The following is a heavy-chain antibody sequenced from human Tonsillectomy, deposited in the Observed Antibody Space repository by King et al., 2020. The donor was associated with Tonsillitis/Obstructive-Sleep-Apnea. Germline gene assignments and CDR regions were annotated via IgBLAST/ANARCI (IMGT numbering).Heavy chain of an antibody. J-gene: IGHJ6*03. Sequence: VQLVESGGGLVQPGRSLRLSCAASGFTLDDYAMHWVRQAPGKGLEWVSGITPGKGLEWVSGITWNSGSIGYVDSVKSRFTISRDNAKNSLYLQMNSLSPEDTAVDYCAKGSVWGGYSEYMDGWSKGTTVIVSS. D-gene: IGHD3-3*01. CDR3: AKGSVWGGYSEYMDG. CDR1: GFTLDDYA. V-gene: IGHV3-9*01. CDR2: ITWNSGSI.